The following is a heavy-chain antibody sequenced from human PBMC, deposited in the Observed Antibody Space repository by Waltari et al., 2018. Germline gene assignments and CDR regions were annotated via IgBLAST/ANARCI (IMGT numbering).Heavy chain of an antibody. V-gene: IGHV3-48*03. CDR2: IYSTGSTI. Sequence: EVQLVESGGGLVQPGGSLRLSCAASGFTFSDFHMNWVRQAPGKGLEWVSYIYSTGSTIYYADSVKGRFTISRDNAQNSLYLQMNSLRADDTAVYYCARGYRKAFDIWGQGTMVTVSS. CDR3: ARGYRKAFDI. D-gene: IGHD5-12*01. CDR1: GFTFSDFH. J-gene: IGHJ3*02.